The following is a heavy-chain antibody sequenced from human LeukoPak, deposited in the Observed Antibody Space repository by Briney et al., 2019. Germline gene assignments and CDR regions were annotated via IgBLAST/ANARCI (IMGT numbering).Heavy chain of an antibody. D-gene: IGHD2-8*01. CDR3: AKDRGWVLFDY. CDR1: GFTFSSYA. Sequence: GGSLRLSCAASGFTFSSYAMSWVRQAPGKGLEWVSAIRGSGGSTYYADSVKGRFTISRDNSKNTLYLQMNSLRAEDAAVYYCAKDRGWVLFDYWGQGTLVTVSS. CDR2: IRGSGGST. J-gene: IGHJ4*02. V-gene: IGHV3-23*01.